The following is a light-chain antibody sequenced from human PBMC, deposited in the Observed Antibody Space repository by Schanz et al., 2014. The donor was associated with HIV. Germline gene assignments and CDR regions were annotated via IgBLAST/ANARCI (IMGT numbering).Light chain of an antibody. J-gene: IGLJ3*02. CDR2: DTT. CDR1: STNIGEDY. V-gene: IGLV1-51*02. CDR3: GTWDSSLSAGL. Sequence: QSVLAQPPSVSGAPGQRVAISCTGSSTNIGEDYDVHWYRLIPGATPELVLFDTTNRPSGIPDRFSGSKSGTSATLGITGLQTGDEADYYCGTWDSSLSAGLFGGGTKLTVL.